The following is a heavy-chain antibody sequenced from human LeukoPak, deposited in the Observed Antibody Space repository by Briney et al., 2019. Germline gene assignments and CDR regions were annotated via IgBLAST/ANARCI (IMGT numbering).Heavy chain of an antibody. Sequence: GGSLRLSCAASGFTFSSYSMNWVRQAPGKGLEWVSSINSSSSYIYYADSVKGRFTISRDNAKNSLYLQMNSLRAEDTAVYYCASVSGYDRNYYYYYMDVWGKGTTVTISS. CDR1: GFTFSSYS. V-gene: IGHV3-21*01. CDR2: INSSSSYI. D-gene: IGHD5-12*01. J-gene: IGHJ6*03. CDR3: ASVSGYDRNYYYYYMDV.